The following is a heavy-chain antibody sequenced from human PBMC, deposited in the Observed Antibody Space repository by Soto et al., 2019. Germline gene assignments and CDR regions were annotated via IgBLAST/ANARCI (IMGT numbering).Heavy chain of an antibody. CDR3: ARRGRYCSGGSCYGSSRAFDI. D-gene: IGHD2-15*01. Sequence: SGTLSPTCTVSGGSISSSSYYWGWIRQPPGEGLGWIGSIYYSGSTYYNPSLKSRVTISVDTSKNQFSLKLSSVTAADTAVYYCARRGRYCSGGSCYGSSRAFDIWGQGTMVTVSS. V-gene: IGHV4-39*01. CDR1: GGSISSSSYY. CDR2: IYYSGST. J-gene: IGHJ3*02.